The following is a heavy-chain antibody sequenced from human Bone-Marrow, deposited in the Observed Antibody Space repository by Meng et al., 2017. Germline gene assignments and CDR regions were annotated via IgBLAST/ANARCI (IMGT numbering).Heavy chain of an antibody. J-gene: IGHJ6*02. Sequence: ASVKVSCKASGYTFTSYYMHWVRQAPGQGLEWMGIINPSGGSTSYAQKFQGRVTMTRDTSTSTVYMELSSLRSEDTAVYYCASNWLSEGLYYYYGMDVWGQGTTVTVSS. D-gene: IGHD3-16*02. CDR1: GYTFTSYY. CDR3: ASNWLSEGLYYYYGMDV. V-gene: IGHV1-46*01. CDR2: INPSGGST.